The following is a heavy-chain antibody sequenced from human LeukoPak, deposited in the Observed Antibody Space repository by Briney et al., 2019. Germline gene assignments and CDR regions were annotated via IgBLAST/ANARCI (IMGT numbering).Heavy chain of an antibody. D-gene: IGHD3-9*01. J-gene: IGHJ4*02. CDR2: ISSNGGST. CDR1: GFTFSSYA. V-gene: IGHV3-64*04. Sequence: GGSLRLSCSASGFTFSSYAMHWVRQAPGKGLEYVSAISSNGGSTYYADSVKGRFTISRDNAKNSLYLQMNSLRDEDTAVYYCARNHFEDYWGQGTLVTVSS. CDR3: ARNHFEDY.